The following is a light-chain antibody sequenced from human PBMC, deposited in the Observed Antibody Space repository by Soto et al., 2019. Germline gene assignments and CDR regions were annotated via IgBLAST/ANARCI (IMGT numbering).Light chain of an antibody. CDR3: CSYAGSRVV. J-gene: IGLJ2*01. CDR2: DVT. Sequence: QSALTQPRSVSGSPGQSVTISCTGTSSDVGGYNSVSWYQHHPGKAPKLMIYDVTKRPSGVPDRVSGSKSGNTASLTISGPQAEDEADYYCCSYAGSRVVFGGGTKLTVL. V-gene: IGLV2-11*01. CDR1: SSDVGGYNS.